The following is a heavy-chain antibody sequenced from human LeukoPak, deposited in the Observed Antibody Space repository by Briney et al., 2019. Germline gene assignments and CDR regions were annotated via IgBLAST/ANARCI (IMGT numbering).Heavy chain of an antibody. Sequence: ASVKVSCKASGYTFASFGITWVRQAPGQGLEWMGWINTHNGDTNYAQKLQGRVTMTTDTSTSTAYMELRSLRSDDTAVYYCARDSGTTPFDYWGQGTLVTVSS. D-gene: IGHD1-1*01. V-gene: IGHV1-18*01. CDR2: INTHNGDT. J-gene: IGHJ4*02. CDR1: GYTFASFG. CDR3: ARDSGTTPFDY.